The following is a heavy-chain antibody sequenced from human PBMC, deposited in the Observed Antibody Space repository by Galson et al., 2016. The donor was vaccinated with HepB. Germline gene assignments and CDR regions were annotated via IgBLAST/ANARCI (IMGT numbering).Heavy chain of an antibody. CDR2: ITPIFGTA. J-gene: IGHJ6*02. V-gene: IGHV1-69*13. CDR3: ARQPEDRAGWDKTYCNYAMDV. CDR1: GGTFSSNA. Sequence: SVKVSCKASGGTFSSNAINWVRQAPGQGLEWMGRITPIFGTAKYAQKSQGRVTITADESTTTAYVALSSLRSEDTAVYYCARQPEDRAGWDKTYCNYAMDVCGQGTTVTGSS. D-gene: IGHD1-14*01.